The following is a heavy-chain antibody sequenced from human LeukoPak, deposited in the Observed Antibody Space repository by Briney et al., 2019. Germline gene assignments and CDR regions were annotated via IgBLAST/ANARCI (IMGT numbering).Heavy chain of an antibody. J-gene: IGHJ5*02. Sequence: PGGSLRLSCAASGFTFSSYGMHWVRQAPGKGLEWVAFIRYDGSNKYYADSVKGRFTISRDNSKNTLYLQMNSLRAEDTAVYYCAKVREQWLGVDPWGQGTLVTVSS. CDR3: AKVREQWLGVDP. D-gene: IGHD6-19*01. V-gene: IGHV3-30*02. CDR1: GFTFSSYG. CDR2: IRYDGSNK.